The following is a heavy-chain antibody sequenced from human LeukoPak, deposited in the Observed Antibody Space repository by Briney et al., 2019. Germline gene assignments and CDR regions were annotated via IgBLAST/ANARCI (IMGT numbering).Heavy chain of an antibody. V-gene: IGHV4-31*03. J-gene: IGHJ5*02. CDR2: IYYSGST. CDR3: ARNNWNYKTDWFDP. Sequence: SETLSLTCTVSGGSISSGGYYWSWIRQHPGKGLEWIGYIYYSGSTYYNPSLKSRVTISVDTSKNQFSLKLSSVTAADTAVYYCARNNWNYKTDWFDPWGQGTLVTVSS. D-gene: IGHD1-7*01. CDR1: GGSISSGGYY.